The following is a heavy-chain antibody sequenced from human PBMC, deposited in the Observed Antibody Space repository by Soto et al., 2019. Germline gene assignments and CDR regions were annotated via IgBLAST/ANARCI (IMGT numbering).Heavy chain of an antibody. CDR2: LSGSGTNR. V-gene: IGHV3-23*01. J-gene: IGHJ4*02. Sequence: EVQLLESGGGLVQPGGSLRLSCAASGFTFSSYAMTWVRQAPGKGLEWVSALSGSGTNRYYADSVKGRFTISRDNSKNTLDLQMNSLRAEDTAVYYCAKDRVDYGDYRGLDYWGQGTLVTVSS. D-gene: IGHD4-17*01. CDR1: GFTFSSYA. CDR3: AKDRVDYGDYRGLDY.